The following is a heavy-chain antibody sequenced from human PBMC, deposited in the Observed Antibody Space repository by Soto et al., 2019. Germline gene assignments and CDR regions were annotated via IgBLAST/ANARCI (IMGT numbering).Heavy chain of an antibody. CDR1: GGSISSYY. CDR3: ARLEGYCSSTSCSVDY. D-gene: IGHD2-2*01. J-gene: IGHJ4*02. V-gene: IGHV4-59*08. CDR2: IYYSGST. Sequence: SETLSLTCTVSGGSISSYYWSWIRQPPGKGLEWIGYIYYSGSTNYNPSLKSRVTISVDTSKNQFSLKLSSVTAADTAVYYCARLEGYCSSTSCSVDYWGQGTLVTVSS.